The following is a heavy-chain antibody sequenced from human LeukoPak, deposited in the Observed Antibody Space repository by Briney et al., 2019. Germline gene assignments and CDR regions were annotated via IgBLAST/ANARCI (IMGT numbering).Heavy chain of an antibody. J-gene: IGHJ6*02. CDR2: IYYSGST. V-gene: IGHV4-59*01. D-gene: IGHD3-3*01. CDR3: ARARYEFWSGYYENYYYYGMDV. CDR1: GGSISSYY. Sequence: TSETLSLTCTVSGGSISSYYWSWIRQPPGKGLEWIGYIYYSGSTNYNPSLKSRVTRSVDTSKNQFSLKLSSVTAADTAVYYCARARYEFWSGYYENYYYYGMDVWGQGTTVTVSS.